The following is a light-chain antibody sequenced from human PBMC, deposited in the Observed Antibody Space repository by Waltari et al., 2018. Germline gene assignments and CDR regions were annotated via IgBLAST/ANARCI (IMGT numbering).Light chain of an antibody. CDR1: SSNIGAGYD. CDR3: QSYDSSLSGVL. J-gene: IGLJ2*01. CDR2: GNN. Sequence: QSVLTQPPSVSGAPGQRITISCTGTSSNIGAGYDVHWYLQLPGTAPKLLILGNNNRPSGVPDRFSPSKSDTSASLAITGLQAEDEADYYCQSYDSSLSGVLFGGGTKLTVL. V-gene: IGLV1-40*01.